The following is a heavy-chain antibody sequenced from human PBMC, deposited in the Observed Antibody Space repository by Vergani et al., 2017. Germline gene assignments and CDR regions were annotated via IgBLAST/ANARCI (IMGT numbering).Heavy chain of an antibody. V-gene: IGHV4-34*01. CDR2: IYYSGST. CDR3: ARAVRSSTGWFDP. CDR1: GGSFSGYY. J-gene: IGHJ5*02. D-gene: IGHD6-6*01. Sequence: QVQLQQWGAGLLKPSETLSLTCAVYGGSFSGYYWSWIRQPPGKGLEWIGYIYYSGSTYYNPSLKSRVTISVDTSKNQFSLKLSSVTAADTAVYYCARAVRSSTGWFDPWGQGTLVTVSS.